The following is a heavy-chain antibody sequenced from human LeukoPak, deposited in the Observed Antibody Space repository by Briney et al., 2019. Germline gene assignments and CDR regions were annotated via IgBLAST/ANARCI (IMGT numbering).Heavy chain of an antibody. D-gene: IGHD6-6*01. CDR2: ISYDGGNK. V-gene: IGHV3-30-3*01. J-gene: IGHJ4*02. CDR1: GFTFSNYW. CDR3: ARDGPSRTHSSIAARRPLAMGY. Sequence: GGSLRLSCAASGFTFSNYWMSWVRQAPGKGLEWVAVISYDGGNKYYADSVKGRFTISRDNSKNTLYLQMNSLRAEDTAVYYCARDGPSRTHSSIAARRPLAMGYWGQGTLVTVSS.